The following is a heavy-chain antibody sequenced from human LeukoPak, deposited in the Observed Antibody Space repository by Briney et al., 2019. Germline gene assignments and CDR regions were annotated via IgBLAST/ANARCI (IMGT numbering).Heavy chain of an antibody. CDR1: GDSISSGDYY. CDR2: ISSSGST. V-gene: IGHV4-61*02. J-gene: IGHJ5*02. D-gene: IGHD7-27*01. CDR3: ASLRPWGWFDP. Sequence: PSETLSLTCTVSGDSISSGDYYWSWIRQPAGKGLEWIGRISSSGSTNYNPPLKSRVTISVDTSKNQFSLKLSSVTAADTAVYYCASLRPWGWFDPWGQGTLVTVSS.